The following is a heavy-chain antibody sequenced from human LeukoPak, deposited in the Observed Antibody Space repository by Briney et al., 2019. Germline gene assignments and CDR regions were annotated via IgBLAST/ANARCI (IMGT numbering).Heavy chain of an antibody. Sequence: GGSLRLSCTDSTFTFSIYTINWVRQAPGKGLEWVGRIKSKSDGGTTDYAAPVKGRFTISRDDSKNTLFLQVNSLKIEDTAVYYCTTVTLRPVGLWGQGTLVTVSS. V-gene: IGHV3-15*05. J-gene: IGHJ4*02. D-gene: IGHD3-10*01. CDR1: TFTFSIYT. CDR2: IKSKSDGGTT. CDR3: TTVTLRPVGL.